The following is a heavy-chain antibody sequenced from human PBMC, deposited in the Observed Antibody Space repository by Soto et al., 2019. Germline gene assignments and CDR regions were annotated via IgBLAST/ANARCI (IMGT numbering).Heavy chain of an antibody. CDR1: VLTFSTYW. D-gene: IGHD2-21*01. CDR2: INQDGSAK. V-gene: IGHV3-7*03. Sequence: GGSLRLSCAVSVLTFSTYWMSCVRHSPGKWLEWVAKINQDGSAKDYVDSVKGRFTIYRDNAKKSLYMQMNSLRAEDTAVYYCARARDIVGQFDPWRQGTLVTVS. J-gene: IGHJ5*02. CDR3: ARARDIVGQFDP.